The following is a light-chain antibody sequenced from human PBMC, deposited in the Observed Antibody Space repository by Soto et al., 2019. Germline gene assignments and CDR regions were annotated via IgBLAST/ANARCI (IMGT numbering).Light chain of an antibody. J-gene: IGKJ1*01. CDR2: ATS. Sequence: DIQMTQSPSSVSASVGDRVTITCRASQDVDSWLAWYQQKPGKAPKLLLYATSNLQSGVPSRFTGSGSGTDFTVTISSLQPEDFATYYCQQGSSFPWTFGQGTKVEIK. V-gene: IGKV1-12*01. CDR3: QQGSSFPWT. CDR1: QDVDSW.